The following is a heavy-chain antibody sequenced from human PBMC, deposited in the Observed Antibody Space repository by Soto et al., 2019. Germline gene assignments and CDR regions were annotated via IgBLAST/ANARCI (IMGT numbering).Heavy chain of an antibody. Sequence: QVQLVESGGGVVQPGRSLRLSCAASGFTFSSYGMHWVRQAPGKGPEWVAVIWYDGSNKYYADSVKGRFTISRDNSKNTLYLQMNSLRAEDTAVYYCARAGGYCSSTSCYAEFDYWGQRTLVTVSS. CDR3: ARAGGYCSSTSCYAEFDY. CDR1: GFTFSSYG. J-gene: IGHJ4*02. V-gene: IGHV3-33*01. D-gene: IGHD2-2*01. CDR2: IWYDGSNK.